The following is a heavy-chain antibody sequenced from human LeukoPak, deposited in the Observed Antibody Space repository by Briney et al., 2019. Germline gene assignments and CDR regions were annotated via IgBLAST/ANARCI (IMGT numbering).Heavy chain of an antibody. V-gene: IGHV4-59*08. CDR2: IHYSGST. Sequence: SETLPLTCTVSGGSISGYYWSWIRQPPGKGLEWIGFIHYSGSTNYNPSLKSRITISVDTSKNQFSLKLSSVTAADTAVYYCARHGGSGTYPLDYWGQGTLVTVSS. J-gene: IGHJ4*02. CDR3: ARHGGSGTYPLDY. CDR1: GGSISGYY. D-gene: IGHD3-10*01.